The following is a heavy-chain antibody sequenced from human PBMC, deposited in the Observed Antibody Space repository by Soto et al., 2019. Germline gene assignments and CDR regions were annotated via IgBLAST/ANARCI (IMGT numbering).Heavy chain of an antibody. Sequence: EVQLVESGGGLVQPGGSLRLSCAASGFTFTNAWMSWVRQAPGKGLEWVGRIKRKTDGETTDYAAFVKGRFTISRDDSNNALYLQMNSLKTEDTAVYYCFTDRTYSPIDSWGQGTLVTVSS. J-gene: IGHJ4*02. CDR1: GFTFTNAW. CDR2: IKRKTDGETT. V-gene: IGHV3-15*01. D-gene: IGHD2-21*01. CDR3: FTDRTYSPIDS.